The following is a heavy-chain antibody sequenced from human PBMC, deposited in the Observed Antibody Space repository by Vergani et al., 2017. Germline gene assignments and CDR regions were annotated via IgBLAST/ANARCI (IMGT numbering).Heavy chain of an antibody. V-gene: IGHV4-59*01. D-gene: IGHD6-25*01. CDR3: ASHSGARNLGPRAPL. CDR2: IYYSGST. CDR1: GGSISSYY. J-gene: IGHJ3*01. Sequence: QVQLQESGPGLVKPSETLSLTCTVSGGSISSYYWSWNRQPPGKGLEWIGYIYYSGSTNYNPSLKSRVTISVDTSKNQFSLKLSSVTAADTAVYYCASHSGARNLGPRAPLWGQGTMVTVSS.